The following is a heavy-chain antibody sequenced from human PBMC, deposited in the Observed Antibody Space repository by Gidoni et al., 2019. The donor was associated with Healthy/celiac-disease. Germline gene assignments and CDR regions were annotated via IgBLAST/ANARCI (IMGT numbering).Heavy chain of an antibody. Sequence: QVQLVESGGGVVQPGRSLRLSCAASGFTFSSYGMHWVRQAPGKGLEWVAVIWYDGSNKYYADSVKGRFTISRDNSKNTLYLQMNSLRAEDTAVYYCARDENLVYSSSWYPGYYFDYWGQGTLVTVSS. J-gene: IGHJ4*02. CDR1: GFTFSSYG. CDR2: IWYDGSNK. CDR3: ARDENLVYSSSWYPGYYFDY. D-gene: IGHD6-13*01. V-gene: IGHV3-33*01.